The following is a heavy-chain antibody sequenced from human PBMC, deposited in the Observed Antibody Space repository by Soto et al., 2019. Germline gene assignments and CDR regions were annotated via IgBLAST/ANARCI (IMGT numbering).Heavy chain of an antibody. CDR1: GFTFSSYA. J-gene: IGHJ5*02. V-gene: IGHV3-64D*06. D-gene: IGHD3-22*01. CDR3: VKARSSYDRWFDP. CDR2: IGSNGGST. Sequence: LRLSCSASGFTFSSYAMHWVRQAPGKGLEYVSAIGSNGGSTYYADSVKGRFTISRDNSKNTLYLQMSSLRAEDTAVYYCVKARSSYDRWFDPWGQGTLVTVSS.